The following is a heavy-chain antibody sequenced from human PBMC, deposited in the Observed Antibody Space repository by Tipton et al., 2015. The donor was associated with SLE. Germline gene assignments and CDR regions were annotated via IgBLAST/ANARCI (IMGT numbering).Heavy chain of an antibody. V-gene: IGHV3-48*03. CDR2: ISSSGSTI. CDR1: GFTFSSYE. Sequence: GSLRLSCAASGFTFSSYEMNWVRQTPGKGLEWVSYISSSGSTIYYADSVKGRFTISRGNAKNSLYLQMNSLRAEDTAVYYCARVGAYSSSSGLCWGQGTLVTVSS. J-gene: IGHJ4*02. CDR3: ARVGAYSSSSGLC. D-gene: IGHD6-6*01.